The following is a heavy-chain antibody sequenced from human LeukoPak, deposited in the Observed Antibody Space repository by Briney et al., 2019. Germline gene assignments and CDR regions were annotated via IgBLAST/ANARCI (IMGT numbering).Heavy chain of an antibody. J-gene: IGHJ4*02. D-gene: IGHD6-13*01. CDR2: IYRGGST. Sequence: TGVSLRLSCAASTFTVYCNYMSWLPHAPGKGREWGSDIYRGGSTYYADSVKGRFIISRDNSKNALYLQMNSRRAEDTVVYYCARSYSSSWYGDYWGQGTLVTVSS. CDR3: ARSYSSSWYGDY. V-gene: IGHV3-53*01. CDR1: TFTVYCNY.